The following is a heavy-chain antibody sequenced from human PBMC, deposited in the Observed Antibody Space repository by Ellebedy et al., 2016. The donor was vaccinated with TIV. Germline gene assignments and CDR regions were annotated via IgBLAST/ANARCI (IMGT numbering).Heavy chain of an antibody. V-gene: IGHV4-4*02. CDR1: GDSISSDHW. Sequence: SETLSLTCSVSGDSISSDHWWNWVRQPPGKGLEWLGEIYHFGTTNNNPSLKSRVTMSVDKSKNQFSLSLSSVTAADPAIYYCAKDTGTGALDIWGQGTMVTVSS. CDR2: IYHFGTT. D-gene: IGHD3-10*01. CDR3: AKDTGTGALDI. J-gene: IGHJ3*02.